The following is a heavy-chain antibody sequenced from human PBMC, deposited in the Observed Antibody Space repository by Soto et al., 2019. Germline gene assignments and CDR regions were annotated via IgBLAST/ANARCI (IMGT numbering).Heavy chain of an antibody. V-gene: IGHV3-11*01. CDR1: GFSFRDYF. CDR2: IGPYGNTI. J-gene: IGHJ4*02. Sequence: GGSLRLSCAASGFSFRDYFMSWIRQAPGKGLEWVSYIGPYGNTIYYADSVKGRFTISRDDATSSLHLHMNSLRPEDTAIYYCARDDHTYGVYWGQGTPVTVSS. CDR3: ARDDHTYGVY. D-gene: IGHD2-21*01.